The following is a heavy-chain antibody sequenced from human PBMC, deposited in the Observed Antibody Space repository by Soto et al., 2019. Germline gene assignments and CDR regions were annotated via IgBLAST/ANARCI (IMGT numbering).Heavy chain of an antibody. CDR3: ARDLSARGSGYDWDYSDSSGYYPPDY. V-gene: IGHV3-30-3*01. D-gene: IGHD3-22*01. CDR1: GFTFSSYA. Sequence: RLSCAASGFTFSSYAMHWVRQAPGKGPEWVAVISYDGSNKYYADSVKGRFTISRDNSKNTLYLQMNSLRAEDTAVYYCARDLSARGSGYDWDYSDSSGYYPPDYWGQGTLVTVYS. CDR2: ISYDGSNK. J-gene: IGHJ4*02.